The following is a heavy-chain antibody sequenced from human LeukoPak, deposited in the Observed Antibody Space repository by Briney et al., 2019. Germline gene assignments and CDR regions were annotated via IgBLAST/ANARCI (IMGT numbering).Heavy chain of an antibody. CDR1: GDSINGYY. D-gene: IGHD3-10*01. V-gene: IGHV4-38-2*02. Sequence: PSETLSLTCSVSGDSINGYYWGGLRQPPGKGVEGVGNIYYTGKTYSNSPLKSRLTISLDTSNTQFSLKVISMTAADTAAYYCTKSDGYGLIRICGRGTMVTVSS. J-gene: IGHJ3*02. CDR2: IYYTGKT. CDR3: TKSDGYGLIRI.